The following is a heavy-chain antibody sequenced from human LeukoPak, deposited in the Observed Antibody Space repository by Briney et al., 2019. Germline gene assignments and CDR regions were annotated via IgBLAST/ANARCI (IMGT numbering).Heavy chain of an antibody. D-gene: IGHD6-13*01. CDR1: GFTFSTYG. CDR3: AKESGSRSYGAYFPH. CDR2: ISSDGSDK. Sequence: PGRSLRLSCAASGFTFSTYGMHWVRQAPGKGLEWVAVISSDGSDKYYTDSVKGRFTISRDNSKSTLYLQMNSLRAEDTAVYYCAKESGSRSYGAYFPHWGQGTLVTVSS. V-gene: IGHV3-30*18. J-gene: IGHJ1*01.